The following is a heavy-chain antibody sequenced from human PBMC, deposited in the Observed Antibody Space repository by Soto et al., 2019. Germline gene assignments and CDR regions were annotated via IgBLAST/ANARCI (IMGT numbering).Heavy chain of an antibody. Sequence: QVQLVQSGGEVKQPGASVKVSCKTSGYTFTSYGISWVRQAPGQGLEWMGWISGYNGDTKYVQKFQGRVTLTTDTSTNTAYMGVRILRADDTAVYYCARDWVGDLAYWGQGTLVTVSS. D-gene: IGHD4-17*01. V-gene: IGHV1-18*01. CDR3: ARDWVGDLAY. J-gene: IGHJ4*02. CDR2: ISGYNGDT. CDR1: GYTFTSYG.